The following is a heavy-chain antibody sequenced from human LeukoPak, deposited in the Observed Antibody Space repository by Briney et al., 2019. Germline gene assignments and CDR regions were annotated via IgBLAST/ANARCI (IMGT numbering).Heavy chain of an antibody. CDR1: GYTFTGYY. Sequence: ASVKVSCKASGYTFTGYYMHWVRQAPGQGLEWMGWINPNSGGTNYAQKLQGRVTMTTDTSTSTAYMELRSLRSEDTAVYYCARDGVSGSYPLDYWGQGTLVTVSS. D-gene: IGHD1-26*01. J-gene: IGHJ4*02. CDR2: INPNSGGT. CDR3: ARDGVSGSYPLDY. V-gene: IGHV1-2*02.